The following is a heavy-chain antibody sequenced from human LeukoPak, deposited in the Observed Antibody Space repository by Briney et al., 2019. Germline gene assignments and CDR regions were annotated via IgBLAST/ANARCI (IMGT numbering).Heavy chain of an antibody. CDR3: ARDREYYDSSGYYLYYFDY. CDR1: GFTFSSYA. D-gene: IGHD3-22*01. Sequence: PGGSLRLSCAASGFTFSSYAMHWVRQAPGKGLEWVAVISYDGSNKYYADSVKGRFTISRDNSKNTLYVQMNSLRAEDTAVYYCARDREYYDSSGYYLYYFDYWGQGTLVTVSS. CDR2: ISYDGSNK. V-gene: IGHV3-30-3*01. J-gene: IGHJ4*02.